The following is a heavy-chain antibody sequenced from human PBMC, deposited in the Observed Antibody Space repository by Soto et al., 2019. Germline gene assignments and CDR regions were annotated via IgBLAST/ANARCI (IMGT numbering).Heavy chain of an antibody. CDR1: GGSISSGGYY. V-gene: IGHV4-31*03. J-gene: IGHJ4*02. CDR2: FYYSGST. CDR3: ARGPSYCSGGSCYSGSLTFDY. D-gene: IGHD2-15*01. Sequence: QVQLQESGPGLVKPSQTLSLTCTVSGGSISSGGYYWSWIRQHPGKGLECIGYFYYSGSTYYNPSLKSRVTISVATSKNQFSLKLSSVAAADTSVYYCARGPSYCSGGSCYSGSLTFDYWGQGTLVTVS.